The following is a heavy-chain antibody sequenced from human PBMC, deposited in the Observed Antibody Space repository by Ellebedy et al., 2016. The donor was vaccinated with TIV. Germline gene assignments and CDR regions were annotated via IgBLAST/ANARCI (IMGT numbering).Heavy chain of an antibody. J-gene: IGHJ3*02. CDR1: GFSFRSYW. CDR2: INQDGSEK. Sequence: GGSLRLSCAASGFSFRSYWMSWVRQAPGKGLEWVGNINQDGSEKYYVDSVKGRFTISRDNAKNSLYLQMNSLRAEDTAVYYCASDGSYGDFLSPTHAFAIWGQGTMVAVSS. V-gene: IGHV3-7*01. D-gene: IGHD4-17*01. CDR3: ASDGSYGDFLSPTHAFAI.